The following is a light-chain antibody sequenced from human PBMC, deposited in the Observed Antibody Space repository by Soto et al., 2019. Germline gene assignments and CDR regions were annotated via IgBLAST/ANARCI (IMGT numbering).Light chain of an antibody. CDR3: QHYNYWPPKT. CDR2: GAY. J-gene: IGKJ1*01. CDR1: QSVNSN. V-gene: IGKV3-15*01. Sequence: ETVMTRSPAPLSVSPGERATLSCKASQSVNSNLAWYQKKPGQAPRLLIYGAYTRATGIPARFSGSGSGTDFTLTISSLQSEDFAVYYCQHYNYWPPKTFGQGTKVDI.